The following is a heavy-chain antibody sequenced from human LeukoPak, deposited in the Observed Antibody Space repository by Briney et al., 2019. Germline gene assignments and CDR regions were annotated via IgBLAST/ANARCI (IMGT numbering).Heavy chain of an antibody. Sequence: PGGSLRLSCAASGFSFSSHAMNWVRQAPGKGLEWVSAISGSGSHTYYADSVRGRFTISRDNSKSTLYLQMNSLRAEDTAVYYCAKDYGDYQGAFDIWGQGTLVTVSS. D-gene: IGHD4-17*01. V-gene: IGHV3-23*01. CDR1: GFSFSSHA. CDR3: AKDYGDYQGAFDI. J-gene: IGHJ3*02. CDR2: ISGSGSHT.